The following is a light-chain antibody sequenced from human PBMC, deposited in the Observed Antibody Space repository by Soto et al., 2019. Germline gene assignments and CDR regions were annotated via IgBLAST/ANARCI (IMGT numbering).Light chain of an antibody. CDR3: QEYNHYSGPS. CDR1: QSITRW. CDR2: DAS. Sequence: DIQVTQSPSTLSASVGDRVTITCRASQSITRWLAWYQQKPGKAPKLLIYDASTLESGVPSRFSGSGSGTDFTLTISSLQPDDFATYYCQEYNHYSGPSFGGGTKVDIK. J-gene: IGKJ4*01. V-gene: IGKV1-5*01.